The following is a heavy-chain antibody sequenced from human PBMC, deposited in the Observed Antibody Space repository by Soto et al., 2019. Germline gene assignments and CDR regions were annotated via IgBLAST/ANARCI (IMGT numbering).Heavy chain of an antibody. CDR2: INSDGSSI. V-gene: IGHV3-74*01. D-gene: IGHD5-12*01. J-gene: IGHJ4*02. Sequence: EVQLVESGGGVVQPEGSLRLSCAASGFSFSTWMHWVRQAPGKGLVWLSRINSDGSSITYADSVKGRFIVSRDNAKNTLYLQINSLTAEDTAVYYCTRGASGYGNFDYWGQGVLLTVSS. CDR1: GFSFSTW. CDR3: TRGASGYGNFDY.